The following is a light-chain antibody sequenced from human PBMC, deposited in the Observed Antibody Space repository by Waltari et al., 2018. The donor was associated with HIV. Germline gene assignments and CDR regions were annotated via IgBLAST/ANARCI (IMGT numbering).Light chain of an antibody. CDR2: WAS. Sequence: DIVMTQSPDSLAVSLDARATINCKSSQSVLYSSNNKNYLAWYQQKPGQPPNLLIFWASTRESGVPDRFSGSGSGTDFTLTISSLQAEDVAVYYCQQYYSTPTFGQGTKLEIK. J-gene: IGKJ2*01. V-gene: IGKV4-1*01. CDR1: QSVLYSSNNKNY. CDR3: QQYYSTPT.